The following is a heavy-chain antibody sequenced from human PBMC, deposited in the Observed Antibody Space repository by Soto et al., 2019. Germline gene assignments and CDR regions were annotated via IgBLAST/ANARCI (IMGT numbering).Heavy chain of an antibody. J-gene: IGHJ5*02. CDR3: ATLPYDFWSGYKSGWFDP. D-gene: IGHD3-3*01. CDR2: ISGSGGST. V-gene: IGHV3-23*01. CDR1: GFTFSSYA. Sequence: GGSLRLSCAASGFTFSSYAMSWVRQAPGKGLEWVSAISGSGGSTYYADSVKGRFTISRDNSKNTLYLQMNSLRAEDTAVYYCATLPYDFWSGYKSGWFDPWGQGTLVTVSS.